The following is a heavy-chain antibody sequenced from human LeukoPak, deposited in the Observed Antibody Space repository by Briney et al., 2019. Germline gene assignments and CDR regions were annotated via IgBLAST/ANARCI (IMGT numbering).Heavy chain of an antibody. D-gene: IGHD7-27*01. V-gene: IGHV4-39*01. Sequence: SETLSLTCTASGGSITSSSYTWGWIRQPPGKGLEWIGTINYSGTTYYNPSLNSRVTISVDTSKNQFSLKLNSVTAADTAVYYCARLPTGFPNWFDPWGRGTLVTVSS. CDR2: INYSGTT. CDR1: GGSITSSSYT. J-gene: IGHJ5*02. CDR3: ARLPTGFPNWFDP.